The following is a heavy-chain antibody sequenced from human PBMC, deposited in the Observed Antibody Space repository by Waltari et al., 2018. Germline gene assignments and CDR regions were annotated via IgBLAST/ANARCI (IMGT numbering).Heavy chain of an antibody. Sequence: QVQLQQWGAGLLKPSETLSLTCAVYGGSFSGYYWSWIRTPPGTGLEWIGEIKHCGRTDYNPAVKSGVTISVGTSKNQFSLKLSAVTAADTAVYYCARDRFRTAAAAAYYYYYGMDVWGQGTTVTVSS. J-gene: IGHJ6*02. CDR1: GGSFSGYY. D-gene: IGHD6-13*01. CDR3: ARDRFRTAAAAAYYYYYGMDV. V-gene: IGHV4-34*01. CDR2: IKHCGRT.